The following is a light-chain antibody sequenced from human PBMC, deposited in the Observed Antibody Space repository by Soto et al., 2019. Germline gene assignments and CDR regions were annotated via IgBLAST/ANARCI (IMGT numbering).Light chain of an antibody. CDR2: GAS. Sequence: EIVLTQSPGTLSLSPGERATISCRASQSINSRYLAWYQQKPGQAPRLLIYGASSRATGIPDRFSGSGSGTDFTLTISRLEPEDFAVYYCQQFGSSPGFTFGPGTKLDIK. V-gene: IGKV3-20*01. J-gene: IGKJ3*01. CDR3: QQFGSSPGFT. CDR1: QSINSRY.